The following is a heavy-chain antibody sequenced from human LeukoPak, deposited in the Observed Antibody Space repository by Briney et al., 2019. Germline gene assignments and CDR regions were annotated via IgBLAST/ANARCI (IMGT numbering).Heavy chain of an antibody. CDR2: IYPDYSHT. Sequence: GESLKISCKGSGYIFTSDWIGWVRQMPEKGLEWMGIIYPDYSHTRYSPSFQGQVTISADKSINTAYLQWSSLKASDSAMYYCARHLTTAGNFDYWGQGTLVTVSS. V-gene: IGHV5-51*01. J-gene: IGHJ4*02. D-gene: IGHD6-13*01. CDR3: ARHLTTAGNFDY. CDR1: GYIFTSDW.